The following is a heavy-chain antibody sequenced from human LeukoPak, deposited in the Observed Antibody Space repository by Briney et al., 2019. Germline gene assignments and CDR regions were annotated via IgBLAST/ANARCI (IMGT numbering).Heavy chain of an antibody. Sequence: PGGSLRLSCTASGSSFSGHWMHWARRLPGKGLVWVSRISPTGSTTSYADSVKGRFTVSRDNAKNTLYLQVNNLRAEDTAVYYCARGPNSNWSGLDFWGQGTLLTVSS. CDR3: ARGPNSNWSGLDF. CDR2: ISPTGSTT. D-gene: IGHD6-6*01. V-gene: IGHV3-74*01. CDR1: GSSFSGHW. J-gene: IGHJ4*02.